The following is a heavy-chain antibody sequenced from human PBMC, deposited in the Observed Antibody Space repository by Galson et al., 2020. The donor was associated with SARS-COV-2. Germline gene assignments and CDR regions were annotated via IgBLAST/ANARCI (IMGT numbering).Heavy chain of an antibody. V-gene: IGHV3-9*01. CDR3: AKDVYDSSGYYLFDY. D-gene: IGHD3-22*01. J-gene: IGHJ4*02. CDR2: ISWNSGSI. CDR1: GFTFDDYA. Sequence: GGSLRLSCAASGFTFDDYAMHWVRQAPGKGLEWVSVISWNSGSIGYADSVKGRFTISRDNAKNSLYLQMNSLRAEDTALYYCAKDVYDSSGYYLFDYWGQGTLVTVSS.